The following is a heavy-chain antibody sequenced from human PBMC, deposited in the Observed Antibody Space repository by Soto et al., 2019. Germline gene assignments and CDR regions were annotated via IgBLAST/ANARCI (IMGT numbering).Heavy chain of an antibody. V-gene: IGHV1-18*01. J-gene: IGHJ4*02. D-gene: IGHD1-1*01. CDR1: GYAFTTYG. CDR2: ISAHNGNT. CDR3: ARGRYGDY. Sequence: QVHLVQSGAEVKKPGASVKVSCQGSGYAFTTYGITWVRQAPGQGLEWMGWISAHNGNTNYAQKLQGRVTLTRDTATSTAYLELRSMREDDTAVYYLARGRYGDYWGQGALVNVSS.